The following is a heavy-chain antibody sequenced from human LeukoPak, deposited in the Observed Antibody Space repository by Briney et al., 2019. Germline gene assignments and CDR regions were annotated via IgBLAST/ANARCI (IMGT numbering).Heavy chain of an antibody. J-gene: IGHJ4*02. Sequence: GPLRLSCAASGFTFSSYGMHWVRQGPGKGLEWVAFIRYDGSNKYYGDSVKGRFTISRDNSKNTLYLQMNSLRAEDTAVYYCAKILKAGYSYGYAFDYWGQGTLVTVSS. D-gene: IGHD5-18*01. CDR3: AKILKAGYSYGYAFDY. CDR1: GFTFSSYG. CDR2: IRYDGSNK. V-gene: IGHV3-30*02.